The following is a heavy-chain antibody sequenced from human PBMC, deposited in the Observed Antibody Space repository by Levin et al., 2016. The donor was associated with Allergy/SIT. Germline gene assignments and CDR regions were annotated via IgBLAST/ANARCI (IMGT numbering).Heavy chain of an antibody. CDR2: ISYSGIT. J-gene: IGHJ4*02. Sequence: WIRQPPGKGLEWIGSISYSGITYYNPSLKSRVTISVDTSKKQFSLKLSSVTAADTAVYYCARHGYYDSSGYHFQNNFFDYWGQGTLVTVSS. V-gene: IGHV4-39*01. D-gene: IGHD3-22*01. CDR3: ARHGYYDSSGYHFQNNFFDY.